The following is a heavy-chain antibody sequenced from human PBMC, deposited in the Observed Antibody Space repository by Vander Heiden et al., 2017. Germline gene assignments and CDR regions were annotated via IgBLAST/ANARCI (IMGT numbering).Heavy chain of an antibody. CDR3: AADVPEPLAQIDY. J-gene: IGHJ4*02. Sequence: EVQLVESGGGLAKSGESLRLSCAAPGFTFPYAWMSWVRQAPGKGLEWVGRVKSKIDGGTTDYAAPVKGRFTISRDDSKNTLTLQMNSLNSEDTAVYYCAADVPEPLAQIDYWGRGIVVTVSS. CDR1: GFTFPYAW. V-gene: IGHV3-15*01. D-gene: IGHD1-1*01. CDR2: VKSKIDGGTT.